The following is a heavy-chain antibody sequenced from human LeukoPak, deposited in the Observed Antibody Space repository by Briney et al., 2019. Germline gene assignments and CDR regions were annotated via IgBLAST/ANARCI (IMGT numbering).Heavy chain of an antibody. CDR3: ARVHPPSSGWGLGPFDY. Sequence: SETLSLTCTVSGGSISSGGYYWSWIRQHPGKGLEWIGYIYYSGSTYYNPSLKSRVTISVDTSKNQFSLKLSPVTAADTAVYYCARVHPPSSGWGLGPFDYWGQGTLVTVSS. J-gene: IGHJ4*02. CDR1: GGSISSGGYY. CDR2: IYYSGST. V-gene: IGHV4-31*03. D-gene: IGHD6-19*01.